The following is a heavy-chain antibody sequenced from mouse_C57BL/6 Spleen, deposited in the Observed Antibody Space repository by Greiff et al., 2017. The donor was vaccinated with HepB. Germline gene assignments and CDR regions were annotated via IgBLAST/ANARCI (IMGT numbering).Heavy chain of an antibody. CDR3: ASRMVTTLAMDD. CDR2: IYPGDGDT. V-gene: IGHV1-82*01. Sequence: VQLQQSGPELVKPGASVKISCKASGYAFSSSWMNWVKQRPGKGLEWIGRIYPGDGDTNYDGTFKGKATMTADKSSSTAYMQLSSLTSEDTAVYFCASRMVTTLAMDDWGQGTSVTVSS. D-gene: IGHD2-2*01. CDR1: GYAFSSSW. J-gene: IGHJ4*01.